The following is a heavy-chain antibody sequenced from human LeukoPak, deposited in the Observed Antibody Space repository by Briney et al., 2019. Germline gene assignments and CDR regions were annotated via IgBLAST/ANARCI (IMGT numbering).Heavy chain of an antibody. CDR3: ARDLSQQLVLDAFDI. CDR1: GFTFSNAW. V-gene: IGHV3-21*01. Sequence: PGGSLRLSCAASGFTFSNAWMSWVRQAPGKGLEWVSSISSSSSYIYYADSVKGRFTISRDNAKNSLYLQMNSLRAEDTAVYYCARDLSQQLVLDAFDIWGQGTMVTVSS. CDR2: ISSSSSYI. J-gene: IGHJ3*02. D-gene: IGHD6-13*01.